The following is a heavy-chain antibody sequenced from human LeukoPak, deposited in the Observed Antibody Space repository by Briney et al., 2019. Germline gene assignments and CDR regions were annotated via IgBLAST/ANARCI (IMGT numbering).Heavy chain of an antibody. D-gene: IGHD2-21*02. Sequence: GGSLRLSCAASGFTFSSFGMHWVRQAPGKGLEWVAYIQYDGSEEYYGDSVKGRFTISRDNSKNTVDLQMNNLRVDDTAIYYCAKDHANTPVVTNWGQGILVSVSS. CDR1: GFTFSSFG. CDR3: AKDHANTPVVTN. J-gene: IGHJ4*02. V-gene: IGHV3-30*02. CDR2: IQYDGSEE.